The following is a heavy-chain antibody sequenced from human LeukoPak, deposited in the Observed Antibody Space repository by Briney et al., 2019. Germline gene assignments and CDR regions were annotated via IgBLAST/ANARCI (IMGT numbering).Heavy chain of an antibody. D-gene: IGHD1-26*01. CDR1: GFTFDDYG. J-gene: IGHJ4*02. CDR2: INWNGGST. CDR3: ARDPGGGIVGATFRSLNY. V-gene: IGHV3-20*04. Sequence: PGGSLRLSCAASGFTFDDYGMSWVRQAPGKGLEWVSGINWNGGSTGYADSVKGRFTISRDNAKNSLYLQMNSLRAEDTALYYCARDPGGGIVGATFRSLNYWGQGTLVTVSS.